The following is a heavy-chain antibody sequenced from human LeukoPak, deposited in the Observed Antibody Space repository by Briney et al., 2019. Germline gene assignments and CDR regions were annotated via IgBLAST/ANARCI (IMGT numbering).Heavy chain of an antibody. CDR3: ARMGVEFGEPRYYFDY. CDR1: GFTFSSYW. V-gene: IGHV3-7*01. Sequence: GGSLTLSCAASGFTFSSYWMSWVRQAPGKGLEWVANIKQDGSEKYYVDSVKGRFTISRDNAKNSLYLQMNSLRAEDTAVYYCARMGVEFGEPRYYFDYWGQGTLVTVSS. D-gene: IGHD3-10*01. J-gene: IGHJ4*02. CDR2: IKQDGSEK.